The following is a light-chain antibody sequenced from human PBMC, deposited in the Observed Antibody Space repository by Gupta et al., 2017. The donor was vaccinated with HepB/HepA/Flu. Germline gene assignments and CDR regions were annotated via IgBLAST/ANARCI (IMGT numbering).Light chain of an antibody. CDR2: DVS. Sequence: QSALTQPRSVSGSPGQSVTISCTGTSSDVGNYNYVSWYQQHPGKAPTLIFCDVSKRPAGVPDRFAASKAGTIASPTISGLQGEDESYYYYCSYADSETWVFGTGTTVTVL. CDR3: CSYADSETWV. CDR1: SSDVGNYNY. J-gene: IGLJ1*01. V-gene: IGLV2-11*01.